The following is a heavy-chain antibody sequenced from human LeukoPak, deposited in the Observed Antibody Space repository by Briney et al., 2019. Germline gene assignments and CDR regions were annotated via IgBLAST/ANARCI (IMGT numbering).Heavy chain of an antibody. V-gene: IGHV1-69*04. CDR3: ARGLDPPGGRYGMDV. J-gene: IGHJ6*02. CDR2: IIPILGIA. CDR1: GGTFSSYA. D-gene: IGHD3-16*01. Sequence: SVKVSCKVSGGTFSSYAISWVRQAPGQGLEWMGRIIPILGIANYAQKFQGRVTITADKSTSTAYMELSSLRSEDTAVYYCARGLDPPGGRYGMDVWGQGTTVTVSS.